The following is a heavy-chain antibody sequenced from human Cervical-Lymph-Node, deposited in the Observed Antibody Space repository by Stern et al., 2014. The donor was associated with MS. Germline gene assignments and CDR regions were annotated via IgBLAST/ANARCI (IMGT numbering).Heavy chain of an antibody. CDR2: MYPSGST. J-gene: IGHJ3*01. Sequence: DQLVESGPGLVKPSQTLSLSCTVSGGSINSGSYYWSWIRQPAGKGLEWIGRMYPSGSTNYNPSLKSRVTISLDTSKKQFSLNLTSVTAADTAVYYCARIVSTIRGDAFDVWGQGTMVTVSS. CDR1: GGSINSGSYY. CDR3: ARIVSTIRGDAFDV. V-gene: IGHV4-61*02. D-gene: IGHD5/OR15-5a*01.